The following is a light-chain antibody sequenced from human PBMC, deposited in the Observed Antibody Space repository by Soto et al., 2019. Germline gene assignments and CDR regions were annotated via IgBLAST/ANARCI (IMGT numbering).Light chain of an antibody. Sequence: QSALTQPPSVSGSPGQSVTISRTGTSSDVGSYNRLSWYQQPPGTAPKLIMYEVNTRPSGVPDRFSGSKSGSTASLTISGLQAEQEPAYYRSIYPRGRSYAFGRG. CDR3: SIYPRGRSYA. CDR1: SSDVGSYNR. J-gene: IGLJ6*01. CDR2: EVN. V-gene: IGLV2-18*01.